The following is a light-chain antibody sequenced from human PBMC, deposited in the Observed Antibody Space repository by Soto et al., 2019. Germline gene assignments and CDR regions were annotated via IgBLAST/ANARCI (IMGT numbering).Light chain of an antibody. CDR1: QDIGTS. V-gene: IGKV1-39*01. Sequence: DIQMTQSPSSLSASVGDRVTITCRASQDIGTSLNWYHQKPGKAPKLLIFAASSLQTGVPSRFSGSGSGTDFTLIISSLQSEDFATYYCQQSSSIPTTFGPGTKVDI. J-gene: IGKJ3*01. CDR3: QQSSSIPTT. CDR2: AAS.